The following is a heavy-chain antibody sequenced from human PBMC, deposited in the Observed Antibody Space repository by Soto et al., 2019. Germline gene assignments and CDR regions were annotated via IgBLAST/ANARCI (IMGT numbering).Heavy chain of an antibody. Sequence: GGSLRLSCAASGFTFSIYLMNWVRQAPGKGLEWVAIIKPDGSAEYYMDSVKGRLTVSRDNAKNSLYLQMNSLRVEDTATYYCARGDSSSGFDYWGQGALVTVSS. V-gene: IGHV3-7*01. D-gene: IGHD6-6*01. CDR1: GFTFSIYL. J-gene: IGHJ4*02. CDR2: IKPDGSAE. CDR3: ARGDSSSGFDY.